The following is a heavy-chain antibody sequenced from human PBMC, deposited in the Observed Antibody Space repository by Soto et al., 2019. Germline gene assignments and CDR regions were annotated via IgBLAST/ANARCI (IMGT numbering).Heavy chain of an antibody. V-gene: IGHV1-8*02. J-gene: IGHJ6*03. Sequence: GASVKVSCKASGYTFTSYGISWMRQAPGQGLEWMGWMNPNSGNTGYAQKFQGRVTMTRNTSISTAYMDLSSLTSEDTAVYYCARALPVAKLNMNVWGKGTTVTVSS. CDR1: GYTFTSYG. CDR3: ARALPVAKLNMNV. D-gene: IGHD1-26*01. CDR2: MNPNSGNT.